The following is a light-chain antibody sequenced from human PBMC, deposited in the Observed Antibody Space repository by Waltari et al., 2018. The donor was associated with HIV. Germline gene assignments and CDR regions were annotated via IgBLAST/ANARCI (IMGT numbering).Light chain of an antibody. Sequence: AIQLTQSPSSLSASVGDRVTITCRASQGISSALAWFQQKPGKTPKLLIYDASSVESGVPSRFSVSGSGADFTLTISSLQPEDFATYYCQQFNTYPITFGQGTRLEIK. CDR2: DAS. V-gene: IGKV1-13*02. J-gene: IGKJ5*01. CDR3: QQFNTYPIT. CDR1: QGISSA.